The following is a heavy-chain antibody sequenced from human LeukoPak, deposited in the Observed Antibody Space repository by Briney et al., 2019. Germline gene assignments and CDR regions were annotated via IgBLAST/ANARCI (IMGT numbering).Heavy chain of an antibody. Sequence: GGSLRLSCAASGFTFSSSEMSWVRQAPGKVLEWVSYISSSGSTKYYADSVKGRFTISRDNAKNSLYLQMNSLRAEDTAVYYCASEPPSSGSYYPYYFDYWGQGTLVTVSS. CDR2: ISSSGSTK. CDR1: GFTFSSSE. D-gene: IGHD1-26*01. V-gene: IGHV3-48*03. J-gene: IGHJ4*02. CDR3: ASEPPSSGSYYPYYFDY.